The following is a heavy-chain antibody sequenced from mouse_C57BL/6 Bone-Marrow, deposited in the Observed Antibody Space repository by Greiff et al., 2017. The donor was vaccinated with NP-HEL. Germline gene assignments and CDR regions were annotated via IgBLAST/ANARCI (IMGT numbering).Heavy chain of an antibody. J-gene: IGHJ3*01. Sequence: EVQLQQSGPELVKPGASVKISCKASGYTFTDYYMNWVKQSHGKSLEWIGDIIPNNGGTSYNQKFKGKSTLTVDKSSSTAYMELRSLTSEDSAVYDCSSYDFAWFADWGKGTLVTVSA. CDR3: SSYDFAWFAD. CDR1: GYTFTDYY. D-gene: IGHD2-4*01. CDR2: IIPNNGGT. V-gene: IGHV1-26*01.